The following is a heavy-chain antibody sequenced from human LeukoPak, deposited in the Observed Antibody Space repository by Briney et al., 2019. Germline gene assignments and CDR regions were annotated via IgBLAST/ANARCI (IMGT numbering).Heavy chain of an antibody. CDR3: ARGRRVVVVVAAMRNWFDP. CDR1: GYSISSGYY. J-gene: IGHJ5*02. Sequence: KTSETLSLTCTVSGYSISSGYYWGWIRQPPGKGLEWIGSIYHSGSTYYNPSLKSRVTISVDTSKNQFSLKLSSVTAADTAVYYCARGRRVVVVVAAMRNWFDPWGQGTLVTVSS. V-gene: IGHV4-38-2*02. D-gene: IGHD2-15*01. CDR2: IYHSGST.